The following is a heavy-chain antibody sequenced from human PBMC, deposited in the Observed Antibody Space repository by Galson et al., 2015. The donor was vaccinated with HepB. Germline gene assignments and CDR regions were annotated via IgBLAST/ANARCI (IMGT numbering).Heavy chain of an antibody. CDR3: ARRLTLFDYGDYFDY. CDR1: GFTFSSYW. CDR2: IKQDGSEK. Sequence: SLRLSCAASGFTFSSYWMSWVRQAPGKGLEWVANIKQDGSEKYYVDSVKGRFTISRDNAKNSLYLQMNSLRAEDTAVYYCARRLTLFDYGDYFDYWGQGTLVTVSS. V-gene: IGHV3-7*01. D-gene: IGHD4-17*01. J-gene: IGHJ4*02.